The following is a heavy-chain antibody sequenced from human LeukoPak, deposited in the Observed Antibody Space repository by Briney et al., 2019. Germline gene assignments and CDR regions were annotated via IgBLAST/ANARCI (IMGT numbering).Heavy chain of an antibody. J-gene: IGHJ6*02. CDR3: ARDRVTMVRGVRLEDYYYYGMDV. CDR1: GGSISSGDYY. V-gene: IGHV4-31*03. Sequence: PSETLSLTCTVSGGSISSGDYYWSWIRQHPGKGLEWIGYIYYSGSTYYNPSLKSRVTISVDTSKNQFSLKLSSVTAADTAVYYCARDRVTMVRGVRLEDYYYYGMDVWGQGTTVTVSS. CDR2: IYYSGST. D-gene: IGHD3-10*01.